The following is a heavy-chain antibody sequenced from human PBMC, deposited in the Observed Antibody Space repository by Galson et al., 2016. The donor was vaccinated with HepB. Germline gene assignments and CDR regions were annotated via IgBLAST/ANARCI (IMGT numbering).Heavy chain of an antibody. CDR2: IYHSGST. D-gene: IGHD4-23*01. J-gene: IGHJ4*02. V-gene: IGHV4-4*02. CDR3: ARHNLDYGGNLDY. Sequence: SETLSLTCAVSGGSISSSNWWSWVRQPPGKGLEWIGEIYHSGSTNYNPSLKSRVTISVDKSKNQFSLKLSSVTAADTAVYYCARHNLDYGGNLDYWGQGTLVTVSS. CDR1: GGSISSSNW.